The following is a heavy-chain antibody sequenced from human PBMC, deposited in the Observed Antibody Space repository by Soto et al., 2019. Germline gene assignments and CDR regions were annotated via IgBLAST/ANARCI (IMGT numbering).Heavy chain of an antibody. CDR3: GRGEGNSHYAYHFDT. V-gene: IGHV4-61*01. CDR1: GDSVTGVNYF. J-gene: IGHJ4*01. CDR2: ISNSGIS. Sequence: SETLSLTCAVSGDSVTGVNYFWTWIRQPPGGGLEWIGYISNSGISKYNPSLKSRVAMSQDTSKNQFSLNLHSVTAADTAVYFCGRGEGNSHYAYHFDTWGQGTLVTVSS. D-gene: IGHD3-16*01.